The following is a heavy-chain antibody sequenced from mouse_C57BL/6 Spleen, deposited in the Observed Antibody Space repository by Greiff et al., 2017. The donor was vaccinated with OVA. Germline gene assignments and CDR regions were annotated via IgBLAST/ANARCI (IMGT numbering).Heavy chain of an antibody. CDR2: IDPETGGT. V-gene: IGHV1-15*01. Sequence: QVQLQQSGAELVRPGASVTLSCKASGYTFTDYEMHWVKQTPVHGLEWIGAIDPETGGTAYNQKFKGKAILTADKSSSTAYMELRSLPSEDSAVYYCTRRGYYGSSYGAMDYWGQGTSVTVSS. CDR3: TRRGYYGSSYGAMDY. D-gene: IGHD1-1*01. J-gene: IGHJ4*01. CDR1: GYTFTDYE.